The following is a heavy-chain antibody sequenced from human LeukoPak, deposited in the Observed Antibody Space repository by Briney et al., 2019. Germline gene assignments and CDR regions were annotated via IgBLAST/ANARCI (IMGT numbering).Heavy chain of an antibody. V-gene: IGHV3-74*01. Sequence: GGSLRLSCAASGFTFSSYWMHWVRQAPGKGLVWVSRINSDGSSTSYADSVKGRFTISRDKSKNTLYLQMNSLRAEDTAVYYCAKPLSAYSQTQTDYWGQGTLVTVSS. D-gene: IGHD3-3*01. CDR1: GFTFSSYW. J-gene: IGHJ4*02. CDR2: INSDGSST. CDR3: AKPLSAYSQTQTDY.